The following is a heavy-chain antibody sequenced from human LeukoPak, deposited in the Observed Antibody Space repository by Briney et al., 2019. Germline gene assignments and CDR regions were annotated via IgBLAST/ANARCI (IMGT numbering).Heavy chain of an antibody. CDR1: GYTFTSYA. J-gene: IGHJ6*03. Sequence: ASVKVSCKASGYTFTSYAMNWVRQAPGQGLEWMGWINPNSGGTNYAQKFQGRVTITRDTSISTAYMELSRLRSDDTAVYYCAREKSRWVPAGIPLLLLLSYMDVWGKGTTVTVSS. CDR2: INPNSGGT. V-gene: IGHV1-2*02. D-gene: IGHD3-22*01. CDR3: AREKSRWVPAGIPLLLLLSYMDV.